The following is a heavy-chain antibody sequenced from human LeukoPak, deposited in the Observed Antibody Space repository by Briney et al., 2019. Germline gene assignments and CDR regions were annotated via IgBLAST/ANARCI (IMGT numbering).Heavy chain of an antibody. CDR2: IYTSGST. CDR3: AIIKAGYSSGWYFGPYYFDY. J-gene: IGHJ4*02. Sequence: PSETLSLTCTVSGDSISSFYWSWIRQPAGKGLEWIGHIYTSGSTNYSPSLKSRVTMSVDTSKNQFSLKLSSVTAADTAVYYCAIIKAGYSSGWYFGPYYFDYWGQGTLVTVSS. D-gene: IGHD6-19*01. V-gene: IGHV4-4*07. CDR1: GDSISSFY.